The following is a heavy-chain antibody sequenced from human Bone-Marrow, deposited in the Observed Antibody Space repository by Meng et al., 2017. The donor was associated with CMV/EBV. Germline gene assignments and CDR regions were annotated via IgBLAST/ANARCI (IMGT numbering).Heavy chain of an antibody. CDR3: ARAAPFSGSYWVDY. V-gene: IGHV4-59*08. CDR2: IYYSGST. J-gene: IGHJ4*02. CDR1: GGSISSYY. Sequence: SETLSLTCTVSGGSISSYYWSWIRQPPGKGLEWIGSIYYSGSTYYNPSLKSRVTISVDTSKNQFSLKLSSVTAADTAVYYCARAAPFSGSYWVDYWGQGTLVTVSS. D-gene: IGHD1-26*01.